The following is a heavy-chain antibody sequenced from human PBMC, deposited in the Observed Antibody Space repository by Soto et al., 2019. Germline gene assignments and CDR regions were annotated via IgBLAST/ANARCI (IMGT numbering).Heavy chain of an antibody. CDR2: ISYDGSNK. Sequence: GGSLRLSCAASGFTFSSYGMHWVRQAPGKGLEWVAVISYDGSNKYYADSVKGRFTISRDNSKNTLYLQMNSLRAEDTAVYYCAKGEFNRWLQRYFDYWGQGTLVTVSS. J-gene: IGHJ4*02. D-gene: IGHD5-12*01. CDR3: AKGEFNRWLQRYFDY. CDR1: GFTFSSYG. V-gene: IGHV3-30*18.